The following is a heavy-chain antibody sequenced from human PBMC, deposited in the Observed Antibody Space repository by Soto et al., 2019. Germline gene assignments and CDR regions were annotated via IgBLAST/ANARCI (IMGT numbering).Heavy chain of an antibody. CDR3: TKSDGCGGGACSTGTYYYFDV. Sequence: DVQLLESGGGLVEPGGSLTLSCAASGFPSSTYALNWVRQAPGKGPEWVSTISESGHHTHYADSVKGRFTISRDKSKNTLSLQMNSLRVDDTAIYYCTKSDGCGGGACSTGTYYYFDVWGRGTLVTVSS. D-gene: IGHD3-22*01. V-gene: IGHV3-23*01. CDR1: GFPSSTYA. CDR2: ISESGHHT. J-gene: IGHJ2*01.